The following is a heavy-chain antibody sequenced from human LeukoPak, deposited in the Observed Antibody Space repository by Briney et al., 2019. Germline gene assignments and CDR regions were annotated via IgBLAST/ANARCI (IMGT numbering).Heavy chain of an antibody. CDR1: GGSITTYY. CDR3: ARHVIYSGVYSYWFDP. CDR2: IYYGWST. J-gene: IGHJ5*02. V-gene: IGHV4-59*08. D-gene: IGHD5-12*01. Sequence: PSETLSLTCTVSGGSITTYYWSWIRQPPGKELEWIAFIYYGWSTNYNPSLKSRVAISLDTSKNQFSMRLTSVTAADTAVYYCARHVIYSGVYSYWFDPWGLGTLVTVSS.